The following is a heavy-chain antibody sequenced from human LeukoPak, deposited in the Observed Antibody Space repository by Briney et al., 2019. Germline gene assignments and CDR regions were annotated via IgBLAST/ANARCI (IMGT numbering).Heavy chain of an antibody. Sequence: GGSLRLSCSASGLTFSSYGMHWVRQAPGKGLEYVSAISSNGGNTDYADSVKGRFTISRDNSKNTLYVQMSSLRPEDTAVYYCVKAASGIYDYWGQGTLVTVSS. D-gene: IGHD3-10*01. CDR1: GLTFSSYG. V-gene: IGHV3-64*05. J-gene: IGHJ4*02. CDR2: ISSNGGNT. CDR3: VKAASGIYDY.